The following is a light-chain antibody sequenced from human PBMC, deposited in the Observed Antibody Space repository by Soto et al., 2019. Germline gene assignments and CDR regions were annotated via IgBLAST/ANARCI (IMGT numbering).Light chain of an antibody. CDR3: QHYGDSRT. J-gene: IGKJ1*01. V-gene: IGKV3-20*01. Sequence: EIVLTQSPGTLSLSPGERATLSCRASQTVSSSLAWYQQKPGQAPRLLVYGASNRATGIPDRFSGSGSGTDFTLTISRLEPEDFAVYYCQHYGDSRTFGQGTKVDSK. CDR2: GAS. CDR1: QTVSSS.